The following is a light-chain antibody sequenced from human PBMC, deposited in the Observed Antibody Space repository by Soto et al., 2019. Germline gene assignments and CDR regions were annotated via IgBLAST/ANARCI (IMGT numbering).Light chain of an antibody. J-gene: IGKJ5*01. CDR3: QQRQYWPPIT. CDR2: DAS. CDR1: LSVSSY. Sequence: AVTQSPPTLSLSPGERATLSFRTSLSVSSYLSWYQQKPGQAPRLLIYDASNRATGIPARFTGSGSGTDFNLTISTLEPEDFAVYYCQQRQYWPPITFGQGTRLEIK. V-gene: IGKV3-11*01.